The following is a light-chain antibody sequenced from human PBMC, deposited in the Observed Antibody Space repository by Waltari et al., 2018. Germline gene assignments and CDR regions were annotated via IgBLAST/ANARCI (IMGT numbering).Light chain of an antibody. CDR3: QQYGSSVMYT. Sequence: EIMLTQSPGTLSLSPGERATLSCRASQSISRYLAWYQHKPGQAPRLLIYGASSRAADIPDRFSGSGSGTDFTLTISRLEPEDFAMYYCQQYGSSVMYTFGQGTKLEIK. V-gene: IGKV3-20*01. CDR2: GAS. CDR1: QSISRY. J-gene: IGKJ2*01.